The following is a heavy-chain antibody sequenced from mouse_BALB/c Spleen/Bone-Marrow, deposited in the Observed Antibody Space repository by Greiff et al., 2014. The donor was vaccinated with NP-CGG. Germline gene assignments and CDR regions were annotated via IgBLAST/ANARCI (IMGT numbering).Heavy chain of an antibody. V-gene: IGHV1S135*01. D-gene: IGHD1-1*01. Sequence: EVKLQESGPELVKPGASVKVSCKASGYAFTNYNMYWVKQSHGKSLEWIGYNDPYSGGTNYNQKFKGKATLTVDKSSSTAYMHLNSLTSEDSAVYYCARLGTTAVPDYWGQGTTPTVSS. CDR3: ARLGTTAVPDY. CDR1: GYAFTNYN. J-gene: IGHJ2*01. CDR2: NDPYSGGT.